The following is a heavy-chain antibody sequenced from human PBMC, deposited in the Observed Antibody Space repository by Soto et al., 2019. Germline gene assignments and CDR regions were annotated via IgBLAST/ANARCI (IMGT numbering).Heavy chain of an antibody. J-gene: IGHJ3*02. CDR1: GFSFSSYG. Sequence: EVQLVESGGGLVQPGGSLRLSCATSGFSFSSYGMNWVRQAPGKGLEWVSYISTSTATKYYADSVKGRFTISRDNAKNSLYLQMNTLRAEDTSGYYCATRPWFGELNTCDMWGQGTMFTVSA. V-gene: IGHV3-48*01. D-gene: IGHD3-10*01. CDR2: ISTSTATK. CDR3: ATRPWFGELNTCDM.